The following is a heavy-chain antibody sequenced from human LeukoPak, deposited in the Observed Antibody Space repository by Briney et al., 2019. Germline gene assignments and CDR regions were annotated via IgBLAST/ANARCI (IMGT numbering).Heavy chain of an antibody. CDR1: GLPFHCYG. Sequence: PGGSLRLPHSLCGLPFHCYGLLWLRQAPGKGLEWVSFIRYDGTNKWYADSVKGRFTISRDNSKNTLYLQLNSLIVEDTAVYHSAKHSDYWDDHSAYYYYMDVWGNGTTVTVSS. CDR2: IRYDGTNK. J-gene: IGHJ6*03. CDR3: AKHSDYWDDHSAYYYYMDV. D-gene: IGHD6-25*01. V-gene: IGHV3-30*02.